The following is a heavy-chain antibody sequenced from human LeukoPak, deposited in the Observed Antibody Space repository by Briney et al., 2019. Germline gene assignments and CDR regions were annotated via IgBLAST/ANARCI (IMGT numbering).Heavy chain of an antibody. J-gene: IGHJ4*02. CDR2: ISSSSSYI. CDR3: AREGVFCSSTSCYSPHR. Sequence: GRSLRLSCAASGFTFSSYSMNWVRQAPGKGLEWVSSISSSSSYIYYADSVKGRFTISRDNAKNSLYLQMNSLRAEDTAVYYCAREGVFCSSTSCYSPHRRGQGTLVTVSS. V-gene: IGHV3-21*01. D-gene: IGHD2-2*01. CDR1: GFTFSSYS.